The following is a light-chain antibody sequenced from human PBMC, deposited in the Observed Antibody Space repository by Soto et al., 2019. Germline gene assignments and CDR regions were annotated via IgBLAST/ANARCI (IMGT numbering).Light chain of an antibody. V-gene: IGKV3-15*01. CDR1: QSVSSK. CDR3: QQYNNWPHT. Sequence: EIPRTQSPATRSVSSGERSTLSCMASQSVSSKLAWFQQKPGQAPSLLIYGVSTRATGVPVRFSGSGSGTEFALTINSLQSEDFAVYYCQQYNNWPHTLGQGTKVDIK. J-gene: IGKJ2*01. CDR2: GVS.